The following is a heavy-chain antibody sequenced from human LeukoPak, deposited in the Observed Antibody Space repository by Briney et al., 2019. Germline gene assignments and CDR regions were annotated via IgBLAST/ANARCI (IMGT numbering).Heavy chain of an antibody. CDR2: IYHSGST. CDR1: GGSISSSNW. V-gene: IGHV4-4*02. Sequence: SETLSLTCAVSGGSISSSNWWSWVRQSPGKGLEWIGEIYHSGSTNYNPSLKSRVTMSVDTSKNQFSLKLSSVTAADTAVYYCARDVRTVTSGAFDIWGQGTMVTVSS. D-gene: IGHD4-17*01. J-gene: IGHJ3*02. CDR3: ARDVRTVTSGAFDI.